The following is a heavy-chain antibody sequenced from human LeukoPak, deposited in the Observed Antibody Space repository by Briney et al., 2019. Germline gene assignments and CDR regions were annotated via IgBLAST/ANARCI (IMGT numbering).Heavy chain of an antibody. D-gene: IGHD3-9*01. CDR3: ARSSPDYDILTGYLLIGCFDP. V-gene: IGHV4-31*03. J-gene: IGHJ5*02. CDR1: GDSISSGGYY. Sequence: SETLSLTCTVSGDSISSGGYYWSWIRQHPGKGLEWIGYISYSGNTYYNPSLKSRVTISVDTSKNQFSLKLSSVTAADTAVYYCARSSPDYDILTGYLLIGCFDPWGQGTLVTVSS. CDR2: ISYSGNT.